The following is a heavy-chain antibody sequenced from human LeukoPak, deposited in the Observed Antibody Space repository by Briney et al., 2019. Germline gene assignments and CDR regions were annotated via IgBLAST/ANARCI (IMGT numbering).Heavy chain of an antibody. Sequence: SETLSLTCTVSGGSISSHYWSWLRQPAGKGLEWIGRIYTSGSTNYNPSLKSRVTMSVDTSKNQFSLKLSSVTAADTAVYYCAGEYYYDSSGYYRWGQGTLVTVSS. D-gene: IGHD3-22*01. J-gene: IGHJ4*02. V-gene: IGHV4-4*07. CDR2: IYTSGST. CDR1: GGSISSHY. CDR3: AGEYYYDSSGYYR.